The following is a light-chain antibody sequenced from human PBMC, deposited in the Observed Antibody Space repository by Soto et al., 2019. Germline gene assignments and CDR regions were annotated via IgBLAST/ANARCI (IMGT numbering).Light chain of an antibody. V-gene: IGKV3-11*01. CDR3: QQRSNLIT. CDR1: QSVSSY. Sequence: EIMLTQSHATRSLSPGERATLSCRASQSVSSYLAWYQQKPGQAPRLLIYDASNRATGIPARFSGSGSGTDFTLTISSLEPEDFAVYYCQQRSNLITFGQGTRLEI. CDR2: DAS. J-gene: IGKJ5*01.